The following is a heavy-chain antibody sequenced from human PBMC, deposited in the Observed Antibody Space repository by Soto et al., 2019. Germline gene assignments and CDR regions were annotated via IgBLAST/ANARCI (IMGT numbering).Heavy chain of an antibody. Sequence: PSQTLSLTCAICGDSVSNNGATWNWIRQSPSRGLEWLGRAYYRSRWRYDYATSVRRRMTINPDTSKNQFSLQLNSVTPEDTAVYYCVRDPTDFNSGFDCWGQGTLVTVS. D-gene: IGHD1-26*01. J-gene: IGHJ4*02. CDR2: AYYRSRWRY. CDR3: VRDPTDFNSGFDC. V-gene: IGHV6-1*01. CDR1: GDSVSNNGAT.